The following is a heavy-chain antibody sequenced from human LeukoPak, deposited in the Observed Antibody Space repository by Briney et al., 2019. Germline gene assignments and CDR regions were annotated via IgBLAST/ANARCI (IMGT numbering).Heavy chain of an antibody. D-gene: IGHD6-13*01. CDR2: IYSGGST. Sequence: GGSLRLSCAASGFTVSRNYMSWVRQAPGKGLEWVSVIYSGGSTYYADSVKGRFTISRDNSKNTLYLQMNSLRAEDTAVYYCSGIAAAGTPFDYWGQGTLVTVSS. CDR3: SGIAAAGTPFDY. J-gene: IGHJ4*02. CDR1: GFTVSRNY. V-gene: IGHV3-66*01.